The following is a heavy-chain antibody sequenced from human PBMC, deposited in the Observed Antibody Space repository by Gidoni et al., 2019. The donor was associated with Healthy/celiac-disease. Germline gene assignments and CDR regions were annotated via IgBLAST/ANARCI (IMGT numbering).Heavy chain of an antibody. Sequence: QVQLQQWGAVLLKPAETLSLTCAVYGGSFSGYYWSWIRQPPGKGLEWIGDINHSGSPNYNPSLTSRVTISVDTSKNPFSLKLRSVTAADTAVYYCARGVVAATTPGGYFDLWGRGTLVTVSS. V-gene: IGHV4-34*01. CDR2: INHSGSP. J-gene: IGHJ2*01. CDR3: ARGVVAATTPGGYFDL. CDR1: GGSFSGYY. D-gene: IGHD2-15*01.